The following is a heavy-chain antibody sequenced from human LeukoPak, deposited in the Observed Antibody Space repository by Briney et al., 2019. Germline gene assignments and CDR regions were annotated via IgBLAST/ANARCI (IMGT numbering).Heavy chain of an antibody. CDR1: GSTVSAYA. V-gene: IGHV3-23*01. CDR3: AARKVRGVWFYLDY. D-gene: IGHD3-10*01. Sequence: VSLRLSCAASGSTVSAYAMAWVRQAPGKGLEWVSTIYDDNTYYADSVKGRFAISTDNSKNTLYLQMNSLRVEDTAVYFCAARKVRGVWFYLDYWGQGTLVTVSS. J-gene: IGHJ4*02. CDR2: IYDDNT.